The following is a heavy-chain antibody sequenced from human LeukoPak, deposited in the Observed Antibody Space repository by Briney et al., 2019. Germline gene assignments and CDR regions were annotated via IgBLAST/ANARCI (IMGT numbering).Heavy chain of an antibody. CDR2: ISYDGSNK. J-gene: IGHJ3*02. CDR1: GFTFSSYA. D-gene: IGHD1-26*01. Sequence: GGSLRLSCAASGFTFSSYAMHWVRQAPGKGLEWVAVISYDGSNKYYADSVKGRFTISRDNSKNTLYLQMNGLRAEDTAVYYCARIEWERLGRAFDIWGQGTMVTVSS. V-gene: IGHV3-30-3*01. CDR3: ARIEWERLGRAFDI.